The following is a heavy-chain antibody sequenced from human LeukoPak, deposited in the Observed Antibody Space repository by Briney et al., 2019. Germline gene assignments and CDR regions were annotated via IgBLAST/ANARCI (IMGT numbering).Heavy chain of an antibody. D-gene: IGHD2-15*01. CDR3: ARQDVSHGVFDY. J-gene: IGHJ4*02. CDR1: GYTFTSYG. CDR2: ISAYNGNT. Sequence: ASVKVSFKASGYTFTSYGISWVRQAPGQGLEWMGWISAYNGNTNYAQKLQGRVTMTTDTSTSTAYMELRSLRSDDTAVYYCARQDVSHGVFDYWGQGTLVTVSS. V-gene: IGHV1-18*01.